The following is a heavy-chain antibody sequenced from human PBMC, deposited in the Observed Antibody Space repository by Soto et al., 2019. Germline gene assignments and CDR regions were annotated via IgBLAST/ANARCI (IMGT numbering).Heavy chain of an antibody. J-gene: IGHJ5*02. CDR1: GYTFTSYD. V-gene: IGHV1-8*01. CDR3: ARGPGNWRIADRANWFDP. D-gene: IGHD6-6*01. CDR2: MNPNSGNT. Sequence: QVPLVQSGAEVKKPGASVKVSCKASGYTFTSYDINWVRQATGQGLEWMGWMNPNSGNTGYAQKLQGRVTMTRNTAISTAYMELSSLRSDAPAVYYGARGPGNWRIADRANWFDPWGQGTLVTVSS.